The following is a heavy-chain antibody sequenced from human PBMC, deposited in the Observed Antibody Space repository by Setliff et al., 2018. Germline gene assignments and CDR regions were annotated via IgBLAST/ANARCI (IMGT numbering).Heavy chain of an antibody. CDR2: ISGDGNTV. Sequence: SCAASGFRFSDLYMSWVRQVPGKGLEWLSKISGDGNTVYYADFVKGRFTISRDNAKNSLYLQMNSLRVEDTAVYYCARDVFDFRTGQAGPWGQGTLVTVSS. CDR3: ARDVFDFRTGQAGP. D-gene: IGHD3-3*01. J-gene: IGHJ5*02. CDR1: GFRFSDLY. V-gene: IGHV3-11*04.